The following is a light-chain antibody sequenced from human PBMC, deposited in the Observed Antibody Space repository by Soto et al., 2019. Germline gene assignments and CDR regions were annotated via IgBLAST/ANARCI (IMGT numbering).Light chain of an antibody. CDR2: DVS. Sequence: QSVLTQPGSVSGSPGQSITISCTGTSSDVGGYNYVSWYQQHPGKAPKLMIYDVSNRPSGVSNRFSGSKSGNTASLTISGLQAEDEADYYCSSYTSSSTLSVFGTGTKLTVL. CDR3: SSYTSSSTLSV. CDR1: SSDVGGYNY. V-gene: IGLV2-14*01. J-gene: IGLJ1*01.